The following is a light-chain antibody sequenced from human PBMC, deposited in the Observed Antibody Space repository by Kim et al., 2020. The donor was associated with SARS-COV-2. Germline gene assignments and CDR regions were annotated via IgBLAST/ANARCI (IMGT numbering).Light chain of an antibody. Sequence: SYELTQPPSVSVSPGQTASITCSGDKLGDKYAYWYQQKPGQSPVVVIYQDNKRPSGILERFSGSNSGNTATLTISGTQAMDEADYYCQPWDSRSYVVFGGGTRLTVL. CDR1: KLGDKY. V-gene: IGLV3-1*01. CDR3: QPWDSRSYVV. CDR2: QDN. J-gene: IGLJ2*01.